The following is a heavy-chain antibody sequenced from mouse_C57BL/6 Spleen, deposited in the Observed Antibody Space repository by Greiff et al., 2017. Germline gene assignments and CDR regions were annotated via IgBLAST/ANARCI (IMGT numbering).Heavy chain of an antibody. CDR1: GYTFTSSW. J-gene: IGHJ2*01. V-gene: IGHV1-72*01. Sequence: VQLQQPGAELVKPGASVKLSCKASGYTFTSSWMHWVKQSPGRGLEWIGRIDPNSGGTKYNEKFKSKATLTVDKPSSTAYMQLSSLTSEDSAVYYCARYYDDSSYFDYWGQGTTLTVSS. CDR2: IDPNSGGT. CDR3: ARYYDDSSYFDY. D-gene: IGHD1-1*01.